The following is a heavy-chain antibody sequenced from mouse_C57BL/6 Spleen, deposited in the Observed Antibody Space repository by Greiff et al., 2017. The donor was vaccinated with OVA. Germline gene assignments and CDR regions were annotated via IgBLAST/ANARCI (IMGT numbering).Heavy chain of an antibody. CDR3: ARTPLLRGFDY. Sequence: QVQLQQPGAELVMPGASVKLSCKASGYTFTSYWMHWVKQRPGQGLELIGEIDPSDSYTNYNQKFKGKSTLTVDKSSSTAYMQLSSLTSEDSAVYYCARTPLLRGFDYWGQGTTLTVSS. J-gene: IGHJ2*01. V-gene: IGHV1-69*01. D-gene: IGHD1-1*01. CDR1: GYTFTSYW. CDR2: IDPSDSYT.